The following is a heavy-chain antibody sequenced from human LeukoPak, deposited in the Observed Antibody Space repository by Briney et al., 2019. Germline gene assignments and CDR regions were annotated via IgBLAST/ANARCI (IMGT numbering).Heavy chain of an antibody. CDR3: ARDPYYDPSNDAFDI. CDR2: IIAYNGNT. Sequence: GASAKISFKASGYPFTSYGISWVRPAPGQGLEWMGWIIAYNGNTNYAQKLQGRVTMTTDTSTSTAYMELRSLRSDDTAVYYCARDPYYDPSNDAFDIWGQGTMVTVSS. CDR1: GYPFTSYG. V-gene: IGHV1-18*01. J-gene: IGHJ3*02. D-gene: IGHD3-22*01.